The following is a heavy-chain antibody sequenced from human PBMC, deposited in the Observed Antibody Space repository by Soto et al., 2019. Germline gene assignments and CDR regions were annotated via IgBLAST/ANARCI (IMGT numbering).Heavy chain of an antibody. V-gene: IGHV3-23*01. CDR3: AKGSANASPYYFDF. J-gene: IGHJ4*02. CDR2: ITGGGGST. Sequence: GGSLRLSCTGSGFTFRTYAMAWVRQAPGKGLEWVSAITGGGGSTYHADSVKGRFTISRDNSKNTLYLQMNSLRAEDTAVYYCAKGSANASPYYFDFWGQGTPVTVS. CDR1: GFTFRTYA.